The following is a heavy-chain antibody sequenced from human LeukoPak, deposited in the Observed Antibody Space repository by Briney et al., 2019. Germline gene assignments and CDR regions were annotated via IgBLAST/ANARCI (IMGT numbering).Heavy chain of an antibody. CDR1: GYTFTSYG. CDR3: ARGRHSWYLAPDYYYYMDV. J-gene: IGHJ6*03. Sequence: ASVKVSCKASGYTFTSYGISWVRQAPGQGLEWMGWISAYSGNTNYAQKLQGRVTMTTDTSTSTAYMELRSLRSDDTAVYYCARGRHSWYLAPDYYYYMDVWGKGTTVTISS. D-gene: IGHD2-15*01. CDR2: ISAYSGNT. V-gene: IGHV1-18*01.